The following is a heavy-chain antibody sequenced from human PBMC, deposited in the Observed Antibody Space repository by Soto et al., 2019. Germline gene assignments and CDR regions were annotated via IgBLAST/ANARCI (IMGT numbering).Heavy chain of an antibody. Sequence: EVQLVESGGGLVQPGGSLRLSCAASGFTFSRYWMHWVRQGPGKGLVWVSRINSGGSSTKYADSVRGRCTISRDNAKKKLYHLINSMRAEDTAVYYCARVGYCSSVWRKSFFGYGMEVWGQGTTVTVSS. V-gene: IGHV3-74*01. J-gene: IGHJ6*02. D-gene: IGHD6-19*01. CDR1: GFTFSRYW. CDR3: ARVGYCSSVWRKSFFGYGMEV. CDR2: INSGGSST.